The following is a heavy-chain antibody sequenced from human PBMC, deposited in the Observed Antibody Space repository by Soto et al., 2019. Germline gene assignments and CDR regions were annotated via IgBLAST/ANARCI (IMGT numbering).Heavy chain of an antibody. CDR2: ISSSGSTI. V-gene: IGHV3-11*01. Sequence: GGSLRLSCAASGFTFSDYYMSWIRQAPGKGLEWVSYISSSGSTIYYADSVKGRFTISRDNAKNSLYLQMNSLRAEDTAVYYCARLAVLGFGESTAYDDWGQGNLVTVSS. CDR3: ARLAVLGFGESTAYDD. J-gene: IGHJ4*02. CDR1: GFTFSDYY. D-gene: IGHD3-10*01.